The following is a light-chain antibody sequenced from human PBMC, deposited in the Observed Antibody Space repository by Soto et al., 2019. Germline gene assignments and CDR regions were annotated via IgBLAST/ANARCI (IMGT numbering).Light chain of an antibody. J-gene: IGLJ1*01. CDR3: SSYTTTNTYV. CDR2: EVS. CDR1: SSDVGGYNY. Sequence: QSALTQPASVSGSPGQSITISCTGTSSDVGGYNYVSWSQQHPSKAPKLMIYEVSNRPSGVSNRFSGSKSGNTASLTISGLQAEDEADYYCSSYTTTNTYVFGTGTKVTVL. V-gene: IGLV2-14*01.